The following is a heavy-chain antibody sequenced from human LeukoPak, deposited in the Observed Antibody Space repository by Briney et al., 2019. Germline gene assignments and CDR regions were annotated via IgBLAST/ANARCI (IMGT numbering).Heavy chain of an antibody. V-gene: IGHV1-2*02. CDR1: GYTFTGYY. CDR3: ARVDYSNYVSGWFDP. J-gene: IGHJ5*02. D-gene: IGHD4-4*01. Sequence: GASVKVSCKASGYTFTGYYMHWVRQAPGQGPEWMGWINPNSGGTNYAQKFQGRVTMTRDTSISTAYMELSRLRSDDTAVYYCARVDYSNYVSGWFDPWGQGTLVTVSS. CDR2: INPNSGGT.